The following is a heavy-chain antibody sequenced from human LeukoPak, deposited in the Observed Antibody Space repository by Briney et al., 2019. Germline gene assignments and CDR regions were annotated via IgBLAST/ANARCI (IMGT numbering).Heavy chain of an antibody. J-gene: IGHJ4*02. CDR1: GGSFSGYY. CDR2: ISHSGST. V-gene: IGHV4-34*01. D-gene: IGHD3-10*01. CDR3: ARRYYFGSGTYYDHFDH. Sequence: PSETLSLTCSVYGGSFSGYYYCWVRQPPGKGLEWIGEISHSGSTNYNPSLKSRVTISVDNSKNHFSLNLSSVTAADTAVYYCARRYYFGSGTYYDHFDHWGQGTLVTVSS.